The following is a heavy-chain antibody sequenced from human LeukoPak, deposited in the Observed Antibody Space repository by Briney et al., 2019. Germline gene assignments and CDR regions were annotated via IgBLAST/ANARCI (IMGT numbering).Heavy chain of an antibody. D-gene: IGHD2-21*01. CDR2: IYESGQTT. J-gene: IGHJ4*02. Sequence: PGGSLRLSCAASGFTASSNYMSWVRQAPGKGLEWVSGIYESGQTTHYADSVKGRFSISRDNSKNTLYLQMDSLRGEDTAIYYCAKDYRIGYSDHFDYWGQGALVTVSS. V-gene: IGHV3-53*01. CDR3: AKDYRIGYSDHFDY. CDR1: GFTASSNY.